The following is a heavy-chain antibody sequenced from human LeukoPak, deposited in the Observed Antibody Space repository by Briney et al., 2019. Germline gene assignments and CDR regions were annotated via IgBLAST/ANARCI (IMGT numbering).Heavy chain of an antibody. D-gene: IGHD3-9*01. V-gene: IGHV3-30*04. J-gene: IGHJ4*02. Sequence: PGRSLRLSCAASGFTFSSYAMHWVRQAPGKGLEWGAVISYDGSNKYYADSVKGRFTISRDNSNNTLYLQMNSLRAEDTAVYYCARDPSYYDILTGYYLDYWGQGTLVTVSS. CDR3: ARDPSYYDILTGYYLDY. CDR2: ISYDGSNK. CDR1: GFTFSSYA.